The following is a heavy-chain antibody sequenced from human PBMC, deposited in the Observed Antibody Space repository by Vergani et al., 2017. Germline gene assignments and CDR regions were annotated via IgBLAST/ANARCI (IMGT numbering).Heavy chain of an antibody. V-gene: IGHV3-48*02. CDR3: ARDRLQNRYYYYMDV. Sequence: EVQLLESGGGLVQPGGSLRLSCAASGFTFSSYSMNWVRQAPGKGLEWVSYISSSSSTIYYADSVKGRFTISRDNAKNSLYLQMNSLRDEDTAVYYCARDRLQNRYYYYMDVWGKGTTVTVSS. D-gene: IGHD2/OR15-2a*01. J-gene: IGHJ6*03. CDR2: ISSSSSTI. CDR1: GFTFSSYS.